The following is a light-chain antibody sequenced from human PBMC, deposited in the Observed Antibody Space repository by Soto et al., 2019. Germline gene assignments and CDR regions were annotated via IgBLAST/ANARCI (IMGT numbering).Light chain of an antibody. V-gene: IGKV4-1*01. CDR2: WAS. CDR3: QQSYTIPVT. J-gene: IGKJ4*01. Sequence: DIVMTQSPDSLAVPLGERPTLYCKFSQRLLHSSNNKNYLTWYKQKPGQPPKLXIYWASTRESGVPDRFSGSGSGTDFTLTISSLKAEDVAVYYCQQSYTIPVTFGGGTKVDIK. CDR1: QRLLHSSNNKNY.